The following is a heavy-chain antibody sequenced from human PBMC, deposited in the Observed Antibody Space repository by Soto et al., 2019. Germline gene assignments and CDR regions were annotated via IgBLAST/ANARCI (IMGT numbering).Heavy chain of an antibody. CDR2: ISYDGSNK. D-gene: IGHD3-16*01. J-gene: IGHJ6*02. CDR1: GFTFSSYA. Sequence: GGSLRLSXAASGFTFSSYAMHWVRQAPGKGLEWVAVISYDGSNKYYADSVKGRFTISRDNSKNTLYLQMNSLRAEDTAVYYCARDGGDGAGWNYYYGMDVWGQGTTVTVSS. CDR3: ARDGGDGAGWNYYYGMDV. V-gene: IGHV3-30-3*01.